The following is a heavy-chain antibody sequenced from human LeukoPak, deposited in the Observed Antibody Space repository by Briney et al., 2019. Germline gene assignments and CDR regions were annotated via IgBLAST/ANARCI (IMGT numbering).Heavy chain of an antibody. J-gene: IGHJ4*02. CDR2: IGSSSSYI. CDR1: GFTFSSYS. Sequence: PGGSLRLSCAASGFTFSSYSMNWVRQAPGKGLEWVSSIGSSSSYIYYADSVKGRFTISRDNAKNSLYLQMNSLRAEDTAVYYCARDRNFDYWGQGTLVTVSS. CDR3: ARDRNFDY. V-gene: IGHV3-21*01.